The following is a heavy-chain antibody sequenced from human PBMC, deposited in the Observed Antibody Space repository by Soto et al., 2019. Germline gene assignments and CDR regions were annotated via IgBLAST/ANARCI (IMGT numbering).Heavy chain of an antibody. CDR2: ISYDGSNK. Sequence: LRLSCAASGFTFSSYAMHWVRQAPGKGLEWVAVISYDGSNKYYADSVKGRFTISRDNSKNTLYLQMNSLRAEDTAVYYCAREPGYSSSWYYPQFDYWGQGTLVTVSS. J-gene: IGHJ4*02. CDR1: GFTFSSYA. V-gene: IGHV3-30-3*01. D-gene: IGHD6-13*01. CDR3: AREPGYSSSWYYPQFDY.